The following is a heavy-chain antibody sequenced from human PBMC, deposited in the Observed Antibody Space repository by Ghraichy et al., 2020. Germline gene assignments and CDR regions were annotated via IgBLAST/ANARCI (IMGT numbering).Heavy chain of an antibody. J-gene: IGHJ4*02. CDR1: GFTFSNYA. CDR2: ITGSGGTT. D-gene: IGHD3-9*01. V-gene: IGHV3-23*01. CDR3: AKTQFLTGYYFYSDY. Sequence: GGSLRLSCAASGFTFSNYAMTWVRQAPGKGLEWVSAITGSGGTTYYADSSKGRFTISRDNSKNTLYLQLNSLRAEDTAVYYCAKTQFLTGYYFYSDYWGQGTLVTVSS.